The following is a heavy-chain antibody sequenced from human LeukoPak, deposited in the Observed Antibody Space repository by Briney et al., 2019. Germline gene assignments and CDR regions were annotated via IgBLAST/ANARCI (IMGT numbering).Heavy chain of an antibody. J-gene: IGHJ3*02. V-gene: IGHV3-48*03. CDR2: ISSSGSTM. CDR1: GFTFSSYE. D-gene: IGHD6-19*01. CDR3: AREVSSGWSNDDAFDI. Sequence: GGSLRLSCAASGFTFSSYEMNWVRQAPGKGLEWGSYISSSGSTMSYADSVKGRFSISRYNAKNSLYLQLSSLRAEDTAVYYCAREVSSGWSNDDAFDIWGQGTMVTVSS.